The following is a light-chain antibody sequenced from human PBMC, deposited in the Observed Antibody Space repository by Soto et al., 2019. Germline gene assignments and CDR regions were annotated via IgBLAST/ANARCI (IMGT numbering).Light chain of an antibody. J-gene: IGKJ4*01. V-gene: IGKV3-11*01. CDR1: QSVNNY. CDR2: DAS. CDR3: QHRRVGPLT. Sequence: EVVLTQSPATLSLSPGERATLSCRASQSVNNYFASYQQKPGQAPRLLIYDASNRATGIPARFSGSGSGTDFTLTISSLEPEDFAVYYCQHRRVGPLTFGGGTKVE.